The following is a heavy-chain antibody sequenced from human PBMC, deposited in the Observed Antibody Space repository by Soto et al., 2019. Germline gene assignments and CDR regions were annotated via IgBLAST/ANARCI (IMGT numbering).Heavy chain of an antibody. D-gene: IGHD5-18*01. Sequence: GGSLRLSCAASGFTFSSYWMSWVRQAPGKGLEWVANIKQDGSEKYYVDSVKGRYTISRENAKNSLYLQMNSLRAEDTAVYYCARGQDTAMAYYFDYWGQGTLVTVSS. J-gene: IGHJ4*02. CDR3: ARGQDTAMAYYFDY. CDR2: IKQDGSEK. CDR1: GFTFSSYW. V-gene: IGHV3-7*01.